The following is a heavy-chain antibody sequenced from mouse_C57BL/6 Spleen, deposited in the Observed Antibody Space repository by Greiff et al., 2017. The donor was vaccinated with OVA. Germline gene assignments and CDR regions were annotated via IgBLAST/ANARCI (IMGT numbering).Heavy chain of an antibody. J-gene: IGHJ2*01. D-gene: IGHD1-1*01. V-gene: IGHV1-80*01. CDR1: GYAFSSYW. Sequence: QVHVKQSGAELVKPGASVKISCKASGYAFSSYWMNWVKQRPGKGLEWIGQIYPGDGDTNYNGKFKGKATLTADKSSSTAYMQLSSLTSEDSAVYFCAREETTVVATDYWGQGTTLTVSS. CDR3: AREETTVVATDY. CDR2: IYPGDGDT.